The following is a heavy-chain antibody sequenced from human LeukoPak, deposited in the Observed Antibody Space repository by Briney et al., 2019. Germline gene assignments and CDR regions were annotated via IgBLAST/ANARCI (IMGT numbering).Heavy chain of an antibody. J-gene: IGHJ4*02. V-gene: IGHV3-74*01. Sequence: GGSLRLSCAASGFTFTNYWMHWVRQAPGKGLVWVSRMNSDASSTSYADSVKGRFTISRDNAKKTLYLQMNSLRAEDTAVYYCARGPDYGGPLRGQGTLVTVSP. D-gene: IGHD4-23*01. CDR3: ARGPDYGGPL. CDR2: MNSDASST. CDR1: GFTFTNYW.